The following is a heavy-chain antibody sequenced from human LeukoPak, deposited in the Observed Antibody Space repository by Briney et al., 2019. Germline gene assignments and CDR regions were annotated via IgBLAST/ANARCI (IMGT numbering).Heavy chain of an antibody. Sequence: ASVKVSCKASGYTFTGYYMHWVRQAPGQGLEWMGWINPNSGGTNYAQKFQGRVTMTRDTSISTAYMELSRPRSDDTAVYYCARDLGGVVEVSGGFHWGQGTLVTVSS. CDR2: INPNSGGT. CDR3: ARDLGGVVEVSGGFH. CDR1: GYTFTGYY. D-gene: IGHD2-21*01. J-gene: IGHJ4*02. V-gene: IGHV1-2*02.